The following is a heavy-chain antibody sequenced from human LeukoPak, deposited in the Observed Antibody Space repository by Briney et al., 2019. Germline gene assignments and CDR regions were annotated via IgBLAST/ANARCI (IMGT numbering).Heavy chain of an antibody. V-gene: IGHV1-2*02. CDR2: ISPNSGGT. Sequence: ASVKVSCKASGYTFTDYYMEWVRQAPGHGLEWVGWISPNSGGTNYAQKFHGRVTMARDTSISTAYMELSRLRCDDTAVYYCARVRSYCTNGVCHWDLDYWGQGTLVTVSS. CDR1: GYTFTDYY. J-gene: IGHJ4*02. CDR3: ARVRSYCTNGVCHWDLDY. D-gene: IGHD2-8*01.